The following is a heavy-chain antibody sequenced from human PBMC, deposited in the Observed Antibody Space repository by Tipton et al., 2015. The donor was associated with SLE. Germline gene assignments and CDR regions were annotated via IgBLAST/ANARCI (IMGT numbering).Heavy chain of an antibody. D-gene: IGHD5-12*01. V-gene: IGHV3-23*01. Sequence: SLRLSCAASGFTFANYAMSWVRQAPGKGLEWVSAISGSGDRTYYADSVKGHFTISRDNSKNTLYLQMNSLRVEDTAVYYCAKDLNRVATRPFAYWGQGTLVTVSS. CDR2: ISGSGDRT. CDR3: AKDLNRVATRPFAY. CDR1: GFTFANYA. J-gene: IGHJ4*02.